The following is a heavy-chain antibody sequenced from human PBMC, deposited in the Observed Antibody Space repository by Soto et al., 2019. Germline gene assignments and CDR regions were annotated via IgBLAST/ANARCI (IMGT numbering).Heavy chain of an antibody. D-gene: IGHD3-3*01. Sequence: QVQLQESGPGLVKPSGTLSLTCAVSGGSISSSNWWSWVRQPPGKGLEGIGEINHSGSTNYNPALKSRFTRSVDKSKYQLFLNLSSVTAADTAVYYFAGGPSYYDFWSGPNFDYWCQGTLVTVSS. V-gene: IGHV4-4*02. CDR1: GGSISSSNW. CDR2: INHSGST. CDR3: AGGPSYYDFWSGPNFDY. J-gene: IGHJ4*02.